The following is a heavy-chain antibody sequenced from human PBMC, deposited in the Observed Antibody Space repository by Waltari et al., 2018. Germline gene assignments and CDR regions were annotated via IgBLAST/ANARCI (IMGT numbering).Heavy chain of an antibody. V-gene: IGHV1-8*03. J-gene: IGHJ4*02. CDR2: MNHNSGNT. CDR3: ASQCSSSWFCVY. CDR1: GYTFTSYD. Sequence: QVQLVQSGAEVKKPGASVKVSCKASGYTFTSYDINWVRQATGQGLEWSGWMNHNSGNTGCAQKFQGRVTITRNTSITTAYMELSSLRSDDTAVYYCASQCSSSWFCVYWGQGTLVTVSS. D-gene: IGHD6-13*01.